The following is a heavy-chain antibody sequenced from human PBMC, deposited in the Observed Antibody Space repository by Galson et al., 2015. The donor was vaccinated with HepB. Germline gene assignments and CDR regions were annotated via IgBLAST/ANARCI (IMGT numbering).Heavy chain of an antibody. CDR2: ISWNSGSI. J-gene: IGHJ4*02. Sequence: SLRLSCAASGFTFEDYAMHWVRQAPGKGLEWVSGISWNSGSIGYADSVKGRFTISRDNAKNSLYLQMNSLRAEDTALYYCAKDTEPSITIFGVVFSVPDYWGQGTLVTVSS. D-gene: IGHD3-3*01. V-gene: IGHV3-9*01. CDR1: GFTFEDYA. CDR3: AKDTEPSITIFGVVFSVPDY.